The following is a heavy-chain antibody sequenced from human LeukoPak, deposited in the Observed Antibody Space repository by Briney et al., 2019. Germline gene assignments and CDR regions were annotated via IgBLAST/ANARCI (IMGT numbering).Heavy chain of an antibody. CDR2: IYYSGST. V-gene: IGHV4-59*01. D-gene: IGHD6-13*01. CDR3: ARDAAEDYYYYMDV. Sequence: SETLSLTCTVSGGSISSYYWSWIRQPPAKGLEWIGYIYYSGSTNYNPSLKSRVTISVDTSKNQFSLKPSSVTAADTAVYYCARDAAEDYYYYMDVWGKGTTVTVSS. J-gene: IGHJ6*03. CDR1: GGSISSYY.